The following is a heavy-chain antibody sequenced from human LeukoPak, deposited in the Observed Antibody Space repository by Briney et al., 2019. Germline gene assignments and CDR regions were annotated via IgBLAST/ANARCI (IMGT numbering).Heavy chain of an antibody. D-gene: IGHD2-2*01. CDR3: ARGGLGYCSSTSCYSLIAAAVVFDY. CDR1: GGSFSGYY. J-gene: IGHJ4*02. CDR2: INHSGST. V-gene: IGHV4-34*01. Sequence: SETLSLTCAVYGGSFSGYYWSWLRQPPGKGLEGIGEINHSGSTNYNPSLKSRVTISVDTSKNQFSLKLSSVTAADTAVYNCARGGLGYCSSTSCYSLIAAAVVFDYWGQGTLVTVSS.